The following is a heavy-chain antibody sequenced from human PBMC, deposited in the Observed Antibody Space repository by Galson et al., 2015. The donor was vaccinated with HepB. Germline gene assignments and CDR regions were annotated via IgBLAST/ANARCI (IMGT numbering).Heavy chain of an antibody. CDR3: ARFWDYYDSSGYPNDAFDI. V-gene: IGHV1-2*06. J-gene: IGHJ3*02. CDR1: GYTFTGYY. Sequence: SVKVSCKASGYTFTGYYTHWVRQAPGQGLEWMGRINPNSGGTNYAQKFQGRVTMTRDTSISTAYMELSRLRSDDTAVYYCARFWDYYDSSGYPNDAFDIWGQGTMVTVSS. CDR2: INPNSGGT. D-gene: IGHD3-22*01.